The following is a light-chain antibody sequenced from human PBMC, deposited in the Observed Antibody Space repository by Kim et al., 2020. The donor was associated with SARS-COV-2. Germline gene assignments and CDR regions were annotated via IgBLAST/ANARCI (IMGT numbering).Light chain of an antibody. Sequence: VAQGQTAIIPCSGDKLVDKYACWYRQKPGQSPGLVIYQDSKRPSGIPERFSGSNSGNTATLTISGTQAMDEADYYCQAWDSSTYVFGTGTKVTVL. J-gene: IGLJ1*01. CDR2: QDS. CDR1: KLVDKY. CDR3: QAWDSSTYV. V-gene: IGLV3-1*01.